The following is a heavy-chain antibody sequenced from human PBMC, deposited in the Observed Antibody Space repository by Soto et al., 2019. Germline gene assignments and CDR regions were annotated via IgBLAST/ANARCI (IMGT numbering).Heavy chain of an antibody. CDR1: GYTFTSYY. D-gene: IGHD3-16*02. Sequence: ASVKVSCKASGYTFTSYYMHWVRQAPGQGLEWMGIINPSGGSTSYAQKFQGRVTMTRDTSTSTVYMELSSLRSEDTAVYYCARFYIWGSYRYRGAFDIWGQGTMVTVSS. J-gene: IGHJ3*02. V-gene: IGHV1-46*01. CDR2: INPSGGST. CDR3: ARFYIWGSYRYRGAFDI.